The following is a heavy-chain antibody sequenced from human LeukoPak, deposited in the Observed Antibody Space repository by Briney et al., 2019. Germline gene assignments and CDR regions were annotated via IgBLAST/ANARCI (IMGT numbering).Heavy chain of an antibody. Sequence: ASVKVSCKASGYTFTGYYMHWVRQAPGQGLEWMGRINPNSGGTNYAQKFQGRVTMTRDTSISTAYMELSRLRSDDTAVYYCARQGSLGTWFDPWGQGTLVIVFS. V-gene: IGHV1-2*06. CDR1: GYTFTGYY. J-gene: IGHJ5*02. D-gene: IGHD7-27*01. CDR2: INPNSGGT. CDR3: ARQGSLGTWFDP.